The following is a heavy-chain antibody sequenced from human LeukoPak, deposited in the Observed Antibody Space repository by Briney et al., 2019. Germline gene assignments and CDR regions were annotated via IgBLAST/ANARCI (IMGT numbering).Heavy chain of an antibody. CDR3: AKGDSTSCCRGEVY. CDR1: GSTFSSYA. V-gene: IGHV3-23*01. J-gene: IGHJ4*02. CDR2: INGGGGST. D-gene: IGHD2-2*01. Sequence: GGSLRLSCAASGSTFSSYAMGWVRRAPGKGLQWVSAINGGGGSTYYADSVKGRFTISRDKSTVYLQMNSLRAEDTAVYYCAKGDSTSCCRGEVYWGQGTLVTVSS.